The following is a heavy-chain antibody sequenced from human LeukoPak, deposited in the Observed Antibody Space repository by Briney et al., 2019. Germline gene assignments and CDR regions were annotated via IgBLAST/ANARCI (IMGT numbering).Heavy chain of an antibody. J-gene: IGHJ4*02. CDR3: ARDAPGNSHTLDY. Sequence: GGSLRLSWAASGCTFSNYAMGWVRQAPGEGLERVSAISDSGRSTYYADSVKGRFTISRDNSKSAVYLQVNSLRAEDTAIYYCARDAPGNSHTLDYWGQGTLVTVSS. V-gene: IGHV3-23*01. CDR1: GCTFSNYA. CDR2: ISDSGRST. D-gene: IGHD4-23*01.